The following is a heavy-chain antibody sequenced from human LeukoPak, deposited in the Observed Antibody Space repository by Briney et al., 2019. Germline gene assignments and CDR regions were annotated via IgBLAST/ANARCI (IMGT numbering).Heavy chain of an antibody. Sequence: SETLSLTCAVYGGIFNGHYWSWIRQPPGKGLEWIGEINRSGTTNYNPTLKSRVTISVDTSKSQVSLKLTSVTAADTAVFYCARGRFGNPLQLQPRRPFDMWGQGTVVTISS. CDR3: ARGRFGNPLQLQPRRPFDM. CDR1: GGIFNGHY. D-gene: IGHD1-1*01. CDR2: INRSGTT. J-gene: IGHJ3*02. V-gene: IGHV4-34*01.